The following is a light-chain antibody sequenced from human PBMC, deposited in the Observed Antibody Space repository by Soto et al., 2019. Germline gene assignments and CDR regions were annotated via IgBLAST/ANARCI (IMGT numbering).Light chain of an antibody. Sequence: QSALTQPASVSGSPGQSITISCTGTSSDIGAYNYVSWYQHHPGKAPKLMIYDVSNRPSGVSNRFSGSKSGNTASLTISGLQAEDEADYYCSSYTSSGTFYVFGTGTKVT. J-gene: IGLJ1*01. CDR3: SSYTSSGTFYV. CDR1: SSDIGAYNY. V-gene: IGLV2-14*03. CDR2: DVS.